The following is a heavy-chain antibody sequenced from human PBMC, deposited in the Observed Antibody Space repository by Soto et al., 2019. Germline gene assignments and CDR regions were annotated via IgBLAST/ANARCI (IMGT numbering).Heavy chain of an antibody. CDR2: VSPHSAST. J-gene: IGHJ4*02. D-gene: IGHD6-6*01. Sequence: GASVKVSCKASGYTFTAYDINWVRQATGQGLEWMGWVSPHSASTGFAQKFRGRITMTTDTTITTAYMELTSLRPDDSAVYFCARGGYSSSWEFDFWGPGTLVTVSS. V-gene: IGHV1-8*01. CDR3: ARGGYSSSWEFDF. CDR1: GYTFTAYD.